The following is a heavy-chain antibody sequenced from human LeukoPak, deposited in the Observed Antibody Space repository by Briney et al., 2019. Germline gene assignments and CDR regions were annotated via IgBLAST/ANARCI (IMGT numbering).Heavy chain of an antibody. CDR1: GGSISSYY. V-gene: IGHV4-59*01. CDR3: ARAYSSSWYWSEVYNWFDP. CDR2: IYYSGST. D-gene: IGHD6-13*01. J-gene: IGHJ5*02. Sequence: PSETLSLTCTVSGGSISSYYWSWIRQPPGKGLEWIGYIYYSGSTNYNTSLKSRVTISVDTSKNQFSLKLSSVTAADTAVYYCARAYSSSWYWSEVYNWFDPWGQGTLVTVSS.